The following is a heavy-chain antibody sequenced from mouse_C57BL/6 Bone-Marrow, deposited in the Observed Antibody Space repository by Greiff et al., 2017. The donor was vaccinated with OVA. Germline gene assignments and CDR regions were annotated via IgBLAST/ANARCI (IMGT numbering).Heavy chain of an antibody. CDR3: ARIYYFDY. Sequence: EVQLQQSGPELVKPGASVKLSCKASGYTFTDYYMNWVKQSHGKSLEWIGDINPNNGGTSYNQKFKGKATLTVDKSSSTAYMELRSLTSEDSAVYYCARIYYFDYWGQGTTLTVSS. CDR1: GYTFTDYY. J-gene: IGHJ2*01. CDR2: INPNNGGT. V-gene: IGHV1-26*01.